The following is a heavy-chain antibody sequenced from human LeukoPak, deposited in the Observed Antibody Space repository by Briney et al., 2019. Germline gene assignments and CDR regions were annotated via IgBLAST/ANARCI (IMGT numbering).Heavy chain of an antibody. CDR2: IISTGTT. CDR3: ATAKYDYGDPVGWFDP. J-gene: IGHJ5*02. CDR1: GFTFSTSA. D-gene: IGHD4-17*01. Sequence: GGSLRLSCAASGFTFSTSAMTWVRQTPGKGLEWVSGIISTGTTYYADSVRGRFTISRDNSKNTLYLLMTSLRVEDTAVYYCATAKYDYGDPVGWFDPWGPGTLVTVSS. V-gene: IGHV3-23*01.